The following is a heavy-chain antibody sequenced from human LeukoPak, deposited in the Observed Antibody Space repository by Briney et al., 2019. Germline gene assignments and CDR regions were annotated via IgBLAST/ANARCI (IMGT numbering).Heavy chain of an antibody. Sequence: GGSLTLSCAASGFTFSNYWLSWVRQVPGKGLEWVGNINQNGSEFYYVESVKGRFTISRDKTKSSLYLQLNSLSTEDTAVYLCARDKVVGPTLFAYWGQGTLVTVSS. CDR1: GFTFSNYW. CDR2: INQNGSEF. J-gene: IGHJ4*02. V-gene: IGHV3-7*01. D-gene: IGHD1-26*01. CDR3: ARDKVVGPTLFAY.